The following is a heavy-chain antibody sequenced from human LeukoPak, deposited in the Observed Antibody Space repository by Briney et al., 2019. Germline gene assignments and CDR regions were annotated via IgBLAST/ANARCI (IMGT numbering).Heavy chain of an antibody. CDR3: ARDEIVATTKANYYYYMDV. V-gene: IGHV3-7*01. CDR1: GFTFSSYW. J-gene: IGHJ6*03. Sequence: GGSLRLSCAASGFTFSSYWMSWVRQAPGKGLEWVANIKQDGSEKYYVDSVKGRFTISRDNAKNSLYLQMNSLRAVDTAVYYCARDEIVATTKANYYYYMDVWGKGTTVTISS. CDR2: IKQDGSEK. D-gene: IGHD5-12*01.